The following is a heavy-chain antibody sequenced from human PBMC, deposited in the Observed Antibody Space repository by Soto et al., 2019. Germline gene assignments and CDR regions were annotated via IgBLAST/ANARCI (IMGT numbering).Heavy chain of an antibody. Sequence: ASVKVSCQASGYTFTSYAGHWVRQAPGQRLEWIGWIVVGNGNTNYSQKFQERVTITRDMSTSTAYMELSSLRSEDTAVYYCAALDNWFDPWGQGTLVTVSS. CDR1: GYTFTSYA. J-gene: IGHJ5*02. CDR2: IVVGNGNT. V-gene: IGHV1-58*01. CDR3: AALDNWFDP.